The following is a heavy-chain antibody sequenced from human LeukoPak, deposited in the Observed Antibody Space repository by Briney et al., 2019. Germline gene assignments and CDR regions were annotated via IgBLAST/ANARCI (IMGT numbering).Heavy chain of an antibody. V-gene: IGHV4-61*02. J-gene: IGHJ4*02. CDR1: GGSISSGSYY. D-gene: IGHD6-6*01. Sequence: SSQTLSLTCTVSGGSISSGSYYWSWIRQPAGKGLEWIGRIYASGNTNYNPSPKGRVTMTVDTSKNQFSLNLSSVTAADTAVYYCARDSSSSMDYWGQGTLVTVSS. CDR2: IYASGNT. CDR3: ARDSSSSMDY.